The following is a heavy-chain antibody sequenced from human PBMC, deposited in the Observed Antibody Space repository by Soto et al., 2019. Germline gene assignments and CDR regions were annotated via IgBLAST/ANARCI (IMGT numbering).Heavy chain of an antibody. CDR1: GFTFSSYA. D-gene: IGHD2-8*01. Sequence: SLRLSCAASGFTFSSYAMHWPRQAPGKGLERVAVISYDGSNKYYADSVKGRFTISRDNSKNTLYLQMNSLRAEDTAVYYCARPLGIVGYTIYFDYCRQGTLVTFSS. CDR3: ARPLGIVGYTIYFDY. CDR2: ISYDGSNK. J-gene: IGHJ4*02. V-gene: IGHV3-30-3*01.